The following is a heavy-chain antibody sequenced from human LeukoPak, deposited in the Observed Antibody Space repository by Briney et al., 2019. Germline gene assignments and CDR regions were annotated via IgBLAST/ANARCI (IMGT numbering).Heavy chain of an antibody. CDR2: ISGSGSGT. J-gene: IGHJ4*02. Sequence: GGSLRLSCVASEFTSSSYTMIWVRQAPGKGLEWVSGISGSGSGTYYGDSVKGRFTISRDNSKNTLYLQMNSLRAEDTAVYYCAKDGEKRRRGYSYGYPFDYWGQGTLVTVSS. D-gene: IGHD5-18*01. CDR3: AKDGEKRRRGYSYGYPFDY. CDR1: EFTSSSYT. V-gene: IGHV3-23*01.